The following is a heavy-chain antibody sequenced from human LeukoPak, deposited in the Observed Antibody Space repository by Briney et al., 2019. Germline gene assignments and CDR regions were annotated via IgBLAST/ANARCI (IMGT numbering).Heavy chain of an antibody. J-gene: IGHJ4*02. CDR3: ARDRGYYVFDY. CDR1: GFTFSNYW. V-gene: IGHV3-7*01. CDR2: VKPDGSGK. D-gene: IGHD3-22*01. Sequence: GGSLRLSCAASGFTFSNYWITWVRQAPGKGLEWVAHVKPDGSGKSYVDSVKGRFTISRDNAQNSLYLQMNSLRAEDTAVYYCARDRGYYVFDYWGQGTLVTVSS.